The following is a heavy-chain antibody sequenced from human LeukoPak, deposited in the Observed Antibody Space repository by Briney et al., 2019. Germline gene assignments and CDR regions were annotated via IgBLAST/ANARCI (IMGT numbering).Heavy chain of an antibody. D-gene: IGHD6-13*01. Sequence: PGGSLRLSCAASGFTFSSYGMHWVRQAPGKGLEWVAFIRYDGSNKYYADSVKGRFTISRDNSKNTLYLQMNSLRAEDTAVYYCANQPPPAAGLPWDYWGQGTLVTVSS. CDR3: ANQPPPAAGLPWDY. V-gene: IGHV3-30*02. J-gene: IGHJ4*02. CDR2: IRYDGSNK. CDR1: GFTFSSYG.